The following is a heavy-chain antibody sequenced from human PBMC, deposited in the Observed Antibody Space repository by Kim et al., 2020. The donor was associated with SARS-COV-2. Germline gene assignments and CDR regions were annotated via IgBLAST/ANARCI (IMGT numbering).Heavy chain of an antibody. J-gene: IGHJ3*02. CDR3: ARAPFDCSSTSCYAHAFDI. V-gene: IGHV3-21*01. CDR1: GFTFSSYS. D-gene: IGHD2-2*01. CDR2: ISSSSSYI. Sequence: GGSLRLSCAASGFTFSSYSMNWVRQAPGKGLEWVSSISSSSSYIYYADSVKGRFTISRDNAKNSLYLQMNSLRAEDTAVYYCARAPFDCSSTSCYAHAFDIWGQGTMVTVSS.